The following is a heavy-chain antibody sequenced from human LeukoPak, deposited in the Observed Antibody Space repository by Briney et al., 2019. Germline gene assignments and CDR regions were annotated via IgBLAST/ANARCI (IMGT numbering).Heavy chain of an antibody. CDR1: GFTLSNYN. V-gene: IGHV3-21*01. CDR2: ISSSSSYI. CDR3: AGETVTTPMDV. Sequence: PGGSLRLSCAASGFTLSNYNMNWVRQAPGKGLEWVSSISSSSSYIYYADSVKGRFTISRDNAKNSLYLQMNSLRAEDTAVYYCAGETVTTPMDVWGQGTTVTVSS. J-gene: IGHJ6*02. D-gene: IGHD4-17*01.